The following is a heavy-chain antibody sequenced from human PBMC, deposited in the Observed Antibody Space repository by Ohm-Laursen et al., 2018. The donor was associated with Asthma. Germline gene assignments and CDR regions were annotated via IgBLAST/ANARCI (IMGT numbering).Heavy chain of an antibody. Sequence: GSLRLSCAASGFAFSTYAMSWVRQAPGKGLEWVSAISGSGGIIKYADSVKGRFTISRDNAKNSLYLQMNSLRAEDTAVYYCARDLSSSGWQIDAFDIWGQGTMVTVSS. V-gene: IGHV3-23*01. CDR2: ISGSGGII. J-gene: IGHJ3*02. CDR1: GFAFSTYA. CDR3: ARDLSSSGWQIDAFDI. D-gene: IGHD6-19*01.